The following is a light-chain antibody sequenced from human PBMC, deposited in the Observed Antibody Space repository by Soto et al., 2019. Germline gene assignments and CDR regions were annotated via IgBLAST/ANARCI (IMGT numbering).Light chain of an antibody. J-gene: IGKJ1*01. V-gene: IGKV1-39*01. Sequence: DIQLIQSPSSLSASVGDRVTITCRANDKMSRYLNWYQQKPGKAPKLLIYAASNLQSGVPSRFSGSGSGADFILTISSLQPEDSATYYCQPSYSTPRTFGQGTKVEVK. CDR2: AAS. CDR3: QPSYSTPRT. CDR1: DKMSRY.